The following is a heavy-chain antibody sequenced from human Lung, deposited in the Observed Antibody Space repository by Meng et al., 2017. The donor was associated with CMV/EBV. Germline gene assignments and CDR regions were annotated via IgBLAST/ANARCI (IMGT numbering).Heavy chain of an antibody. J-gene: IGHJ4*02. D-gene: IGHD1-26*01. CDR1: GFTFSRYW. CDR2: IKQDGSEK. V-gene: IGHV3-7*01. CDR3: FKGGTQDLDY. Sequence: GELLKTYCAASGFTFSRYWMGWVRQVPGKGLEWVANIKQDGSEKYYVDSVKGRFTIARDNAKNSLYLQMNSLRADDKAVYYCFKGGTQDLDYWGQGTLVTVSS.